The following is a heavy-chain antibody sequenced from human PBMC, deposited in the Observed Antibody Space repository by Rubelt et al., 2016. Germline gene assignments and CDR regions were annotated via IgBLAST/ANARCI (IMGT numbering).Heavy chain of an antibody. J-gene: IGHJ4*02. V-gene: IGHV4-59*12. Sequence: QVQLQQWGAGLLKPSETLSLTCTVSVGSMNNYYWNWIRQSPGKGLEWIGYIYYSGSTKYNPSLKSRVTISIDTSENQFPLGQRSVTAADPAVYYCARTTVSNWFWGQGTLVTVSS. CDR3: ARTTVSNWF. D-gene: IGHD4-17*01. CDR2: IYYSGST. CDR1: VGSMNNYY.